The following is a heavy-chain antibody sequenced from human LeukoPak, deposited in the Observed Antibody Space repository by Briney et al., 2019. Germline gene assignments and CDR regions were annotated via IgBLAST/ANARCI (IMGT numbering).Heavy chain of an antibody. D-gene: IGHD5-12*01. Sequence: ASVKVSCKASGYTFTSYAMHWVRQAPGQRLEWMGWTNAGNGNTKYSQKFQGRVTITRDTSASTAYMELSSLRSEDTAVYYCARPHNSGWEFDPWGQGTLVTVSS. J-gene: IGHJ5*02. CDR1: GYTFTSYA. CDR3: ARPHNSGWEFDP. CDR2: TNAGNGNT. V-gene: IGHV1-3*01.